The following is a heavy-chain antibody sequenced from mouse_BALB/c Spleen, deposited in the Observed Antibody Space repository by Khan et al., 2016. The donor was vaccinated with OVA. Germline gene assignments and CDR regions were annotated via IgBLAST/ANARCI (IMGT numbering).Heavy chain of an antibody. CDR1: GFTFSTYG. CDR3: TRLAYYYESEGFAY. D-gene: IGHD1-1*01. Sequence: EVQRVESGGDLVKPGGSLKLSCAASGFTFSTYGMSWVRQTPDKRLEWVATVSTGGGYTYYQDSVKGRFTISRDNAKNTLYLQMSGLKSEDTAMVYCTRLAYYYESEGFAYWGQGTLVTVSA. V-gene: IGHV5-6*01. CDR2: VSTGGGYT. J-gene: IGHJ3*01.